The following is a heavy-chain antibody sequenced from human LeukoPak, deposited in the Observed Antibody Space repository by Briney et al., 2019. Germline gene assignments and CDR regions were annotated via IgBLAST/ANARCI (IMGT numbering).Heavy chain of an antibody. V-gene: IGHV4-4*09. D-gene: IGHD1-26*01. CDR1: GASISSYY. CDR2: IYTGGNT. CDR3: ARGPGYSTYDY. J-gene: IGHJ4*02. Sequence: SETLSLTCTVSGASISSYYWSWIRQPPGKGLEWIGYIYTGGNTSYNPSLKSRVTISWDTSKNQFSLKLSSVTAADTAVYYCARGPGYSTYDYWGQGTLVTVSS.